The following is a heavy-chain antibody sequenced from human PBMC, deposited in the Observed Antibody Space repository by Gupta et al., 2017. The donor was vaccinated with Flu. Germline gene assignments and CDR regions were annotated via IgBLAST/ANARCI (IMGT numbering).Heavy chain of an antibody. D-gene: IGHD2-2*01. Sequence: QLQLQGSGPGLVKPSETLALSCTVSGGSISTSNYYWALIRQPPGKGLEWIGTIYYSGTTYYNPSLRSRATMSLDTSRNQFSLKVRSVTAADTAVYYCSGGVGYAAFDFWGQGSLVTVSS. CDR2: IYYSGTT. CDR1: GGSISTSNYY. V-gene: IGHV4-39*01. J-gene: IGHJ4*02. CDR3: SGGVGYAAFDF.